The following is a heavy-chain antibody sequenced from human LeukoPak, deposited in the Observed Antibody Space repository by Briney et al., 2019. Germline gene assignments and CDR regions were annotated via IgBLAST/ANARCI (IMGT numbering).Heavy chain of an antibody. CDR3: ARGRAGSHRWGIAAAEG. J-gene: IGHJ4*02. Sequence: GASVKVSCRTSGYSFINYDINWVRQAAGQGLEWMAWMNPKSGNLGSAQKFQGRVTLTKDTSISTAYMELSSLRSEDTAVYYCARGRAGSHRWGIAAAEGWGQGTLVTVSS. V-gene: IGHV1-8*01. CDR1: GYSFINYD. CDR2: MNPKSGNL. D-gene: IGHD6-13*01.